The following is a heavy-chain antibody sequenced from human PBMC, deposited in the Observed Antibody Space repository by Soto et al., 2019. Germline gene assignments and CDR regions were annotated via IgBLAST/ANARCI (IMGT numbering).Heavy chain of an antibody. D-gene: IGHD2-8*01. CDR3: ARVLYTMPEGMDV. Sequence: SVKVSCKASGGTFSSSAISWVRQAPGQGLEWMGGIIPIFGTANYAQKFQSRVTITADKSTSTAYMELSSLRSEDTAVYYCARVLYTMPEGMDVWGQGTTVTVSS. V-gene: IGHV1-69*06. CDR2: IIPIFGTA. CDR1: GGTFSSSA. J-gene: IGHJ6*02.